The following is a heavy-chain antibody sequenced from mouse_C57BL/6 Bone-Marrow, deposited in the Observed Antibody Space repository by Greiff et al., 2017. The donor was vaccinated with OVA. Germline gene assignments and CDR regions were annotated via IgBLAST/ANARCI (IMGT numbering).Heavy chain of an antibody. D-gene: IGHD1-1*01. CDR3: ARGDYYYYALVLFDY. CDR1: GFTFSSYG. V-gene: IGHV5-6*01. J-gene: IGHJ2*01. Sequence: EVQRVESGGDLVKPGGSLKLSCAASGFTFSSYGMSWVRQTPDKRLEWVATISSGGSYTYYPDSVKGRFTISRDNAKNTLYLQMSSLKSEDTAMYYCARGDYYYYALVLFDYWGQGTTLTVSS. CDR2: ISSGGSYT.